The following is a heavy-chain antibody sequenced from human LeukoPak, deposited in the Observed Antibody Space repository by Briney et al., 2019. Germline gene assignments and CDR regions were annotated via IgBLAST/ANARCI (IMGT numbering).Heavy chain of an antibody. D-gene: IGHD2-15*01. CDR1: GFTFSRYW. J-gene: IGHJ4*02. CDR2: VNSDGSIT. CDR3: TRDICSGIGCYPRAPFDY. Sequence: GGSLRLSCAASGFTFSRYWMHWVRQAPGEGLVWVSRVNSDGSITNYADSVKGRFTISRDNAKNTLYLQMNSLRADDTAVYYCTRDICSGIGCYPRAPFDYWGQGTLVTVSS. V-gene: IGHV3-74*01.